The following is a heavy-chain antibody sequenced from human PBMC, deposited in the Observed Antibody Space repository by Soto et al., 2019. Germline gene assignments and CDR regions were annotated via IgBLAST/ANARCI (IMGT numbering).Heavy chain of an antibody. J-gene: IGHJ5*02. CDR1: GYSFTSYW. Sequence: GESLKISCKGSGYSFTSYWIGWVRQMPGKGLEWMGIIYPGDSDTRYSPSFQGQVTISADKSISTAYLQWSSLKASDTAMYYCARDGYDILTGLQRCAVVFIIIPINACKPLQGLPWG. CDR3: ARDGYDILTGLQRCAVVFIIIPINACKPLQGLP. D-gene: IGHD3-9*01. V-gene: IGHV5-51*01. CDR2: IYPGDSDT.